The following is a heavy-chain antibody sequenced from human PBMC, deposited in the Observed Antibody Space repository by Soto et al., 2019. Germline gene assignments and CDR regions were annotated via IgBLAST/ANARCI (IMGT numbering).Heavy chain of an antibody. CDR3: VKLGYFDWLGSEYYFDY. Sequence: GGSLRLSCAASGFTVSSNYMSWVRQAPGKGGEWVSVIYSGGSTYYADSVKGRITISRDNSKNTPYLQMNSLRAEETAVEYCVKLGYFDWLGSEYYFDYWGQGTLVTVSS. D-gene: IGHD3-9*01. V-gene: IGHV3-53*01. CDR2: IYSGGST. CDR1: GFTVSSNY. J-gene: IGHJ4*02.